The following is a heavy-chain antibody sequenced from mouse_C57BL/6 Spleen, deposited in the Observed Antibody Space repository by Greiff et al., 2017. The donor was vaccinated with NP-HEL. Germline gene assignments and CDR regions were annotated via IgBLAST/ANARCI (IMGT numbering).Heavy chain of an antibody. J-gene: IGHJ2*01. CDR3: ARSGDTTVVDY. D-gene: IGHD1-1*01. CDR1: GYAFSSYW. V-gene: IGHV1-80*01. Sequence: QVQLKESGAELVKPGASVKISCKASGYAFSSYWMNWVKQRPGKGLEWIGQIYPGDGDTNYNGKFKGKATLTADKSSSTAYMQLSSLTSEDSAVYFCARSGDTTVVDYWGQGTTLTVSS. CDR2: IYPGDGDT.